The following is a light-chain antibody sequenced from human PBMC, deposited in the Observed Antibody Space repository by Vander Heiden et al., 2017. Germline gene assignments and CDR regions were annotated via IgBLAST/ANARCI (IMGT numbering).Light chain of an antibody. J-gene: IGKJ2*02. V-gene: IGKV2-28*01. Sequence: DIVMTQSPLSLPVTPGEPASISCRSSQSLLHSNGYNYLDWYLQKTGQSPQLLIYLGSNRASGVPDRFRGSGSGTDFTLKISRVEAEDVGVYYCMQALQTPWTFGQGTKLEIK. CDR1: QSLLHSNGYNY. CDR3: MQALQTPWT. CDR2: LGS.